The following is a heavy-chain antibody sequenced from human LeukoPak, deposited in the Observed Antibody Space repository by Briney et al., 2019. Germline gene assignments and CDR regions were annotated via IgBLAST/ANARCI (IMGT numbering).Heavy chain of an antibody. Sequence: ASVKVSCKASGYTFTSYGISWVRQAPGQGLEWMGIINPSGGSTSYAQKFQGRVTMTRDTSTSTVYMELSSLRSEDTAVYYCARKEGTYYYGSGRRYNWFDPWGQGTLVTVSS. J-gene: IGHJ5*02. CDR3: ARKEGTYYYGSGRRYNWFDP. CDR1: GYTFTSYG. V-gene: IGHV1-46*01. CDR2: INPSGGST. D-gene: IGHD3-10*01.